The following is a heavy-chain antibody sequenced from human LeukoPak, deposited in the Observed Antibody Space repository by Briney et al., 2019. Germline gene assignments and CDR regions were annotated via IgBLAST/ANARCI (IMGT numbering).Heavy chain of an antibody. CDR3: ARDRFGGYCSGGSCYYFDY. CDR2: IWYDGSNK. J-gene: IGHJ4*02. D-gene: IGHD2-15*01. CDR1: GFTFSSYG. V-gene: IGHV3-33*01. Sequence: GGSLRLSCAASGFTFSSYGMHWVRQAPGKGLEWVAVIWYDGSNKYYADSVKGRFTISRDNSKNTLYLQMNSLRAEDTAVYYCARDRFGGYCSGGSCYYFDYWGQGTLVTVSA.